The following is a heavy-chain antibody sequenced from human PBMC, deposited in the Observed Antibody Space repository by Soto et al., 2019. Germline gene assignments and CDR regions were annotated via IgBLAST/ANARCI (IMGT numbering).Heavy chain of an antibody. J-gene: IGHJ5*02. CDR1: GFSVSSNY. V-gene: IGHV3-53*01. D-gene: IGHD6-19*01. CDR3: ARDAAGYSSA. CDR2: IYSGGST. Sequence: EVPLVESGGGLIQPGGSLRLSCAASGFSVSSNYMTWVRQAPGKGLEWVSVIYSGGSTYYADSVKGRFTISRDNSKNTVYLQRNSLRVEDTAVYYCARDAAGYSSAWGQGTLVTVSS.